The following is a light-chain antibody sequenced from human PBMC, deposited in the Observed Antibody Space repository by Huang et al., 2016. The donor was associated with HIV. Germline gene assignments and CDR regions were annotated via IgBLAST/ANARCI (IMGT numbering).Light chain of an antibody. Sequence: DVVMTQSPLSLPITLGQPASISCRSSQRLVHSDGNTYLNWFQQRPGQSPRRRIYKVSTRDSGVPDRFSGSGSGTDFTLKISRVEAEDVGVYYCMQGTHWPPYTFGQGTKLEIK. J-gene: IGKJ2*01. V-gene: IGKV2-30*02. CDR3: MQGTHWPPYT. CDR1: QRLVHSDGNTY. CDR2: KVS.